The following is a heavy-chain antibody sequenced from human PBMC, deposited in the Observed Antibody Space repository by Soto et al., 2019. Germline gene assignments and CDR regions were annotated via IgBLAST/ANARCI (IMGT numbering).Heavy chain of an antibody. CDR2: IYSGGST. V-gene: IGHV3-53*01. CDR1: GFTVSSNY. CDR3: ARVRYVDTVLFFFDY. Sequence: GGSLRLSCAASGFTVSSNYMSWVRQAPGKGLEWVSVIYSGGSTYYADSVKGRFTISRDNSKNTLYLQMNSLRAEDTAVYYCARVRYVDTVLFFFDYWGQGTLVTVSS. J-gene: IGHJ4*02. D-gene: IGHD5-18*01.